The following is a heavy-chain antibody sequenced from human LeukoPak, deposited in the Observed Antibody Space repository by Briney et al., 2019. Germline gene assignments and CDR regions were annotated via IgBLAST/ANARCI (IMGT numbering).Heavy chain of an antibody. J-gene: IGHJ4*02. CDR1: WVTARSKY. D-gene: IGHD2/OR15-2a*01. CDR2: IYSGGST. CDR3: AAFSA. Sequence: GGSLRLSCAAPWVTARSKYMSWVRPAPGKGLEWVSVIYSGGSTYYADSVKGRFTISRDNSKNTLYLQMNSLRAEDTAVYYCAAFSAWGQGTLVTVSS. V-gene: IGHV3-53*01.